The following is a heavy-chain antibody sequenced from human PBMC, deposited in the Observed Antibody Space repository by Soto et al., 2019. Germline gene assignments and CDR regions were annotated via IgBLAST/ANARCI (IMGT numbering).Heavy chain of an antibody. J-gene: IGHJ5*02. Sequence: PLETRCLTCPDSGESITCSEPHLIQPPLGKPLEWIGYIYYRGSTNYNPSLKSRLTLSVDTSKNQIFLRLNSVTAADTAVYYCASSAIVGREVNTWFDPWGQGILVNVSS. CDR3: ASSAIVGREVNTWFDP. V-gene: IGHV4-59*01. CDR2: IYYRGST. CDR1: GESITCSE. D-gene: IGHD1-26*01.